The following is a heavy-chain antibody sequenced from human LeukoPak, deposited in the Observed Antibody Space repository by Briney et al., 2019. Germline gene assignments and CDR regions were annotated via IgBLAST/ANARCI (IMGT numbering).Heavy chain of an antibody. Sequence: PGGSLRLSCAASGFTFSSYAMSWVRQAPGKGLAWVSGISGSGGSTYYADSVKGRFTISRDNSKNTLHLQGNSLRAEDTAVYYCAIVFPRIAVNYWGQGTLVTVSS. D-gene: IGHD6-19*01. CDR3: AIVFPRIAVNY. J-gene: IGHJ4*02. CDR1: GFTFSSYA. V-gene: IGHV3-23*01. CDR2: ISGSGGST.